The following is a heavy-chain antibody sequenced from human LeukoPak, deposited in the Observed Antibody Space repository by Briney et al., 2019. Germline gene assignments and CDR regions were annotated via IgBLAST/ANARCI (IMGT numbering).Heavy chain of an antibody. J-gene: IGHJ4*02. D-gene: IGHD4-11*01. CDR2: ISSTSSTI. V-gene: IGHV3-48*01. CDR1: GFNFGSYS. CDR3: ARAHPGDYSDFQFDY. Sequence: GGSLRLSCAASGFNFGSYSMTWVRQAPGKGLEWVSYISSTSSTIYYADSVKGRFTISRDNAKNSLYLQMNSLRAEDTAVYYCARAHPGDYSDFQFDYWGQGTLVTVSS.